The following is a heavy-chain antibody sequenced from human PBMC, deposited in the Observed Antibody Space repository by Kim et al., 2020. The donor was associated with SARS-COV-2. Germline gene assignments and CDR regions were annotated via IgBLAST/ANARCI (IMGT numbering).Heavy chain of an antibody. CDR3: ARAGYYGSGIPLFDY. D-gene: IGHD3-10*01. Sequence: SETLSLTCTVSGGSISSYYWSWIRQPPGKGLEWIGYIYYSGSTNYNPSLKSRVTISVDTSKNQFSLKLSSVTAADTAVYYCARAGYYGSGIPLFDYWGQGTLVTVSS. V-gene: IGHV4-59*01. J-gene: IGHJ4*02. CDR1: GGSISSYY. CDR2: IYYSGST.